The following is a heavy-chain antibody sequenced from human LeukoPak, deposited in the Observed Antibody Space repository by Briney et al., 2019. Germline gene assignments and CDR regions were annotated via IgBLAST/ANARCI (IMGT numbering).Heavy chain of an antibody. D-gene: IGHD1-7*01. CDR1: EYSISSGFY. CDR2: IYYSGST. J-gene: IGHJ6*03. CDR3: ARVPNWNYGEDYYYYMDV. Sequence: SETLSLTCSVSEYSISSGFYWAWIRQPPGKGLEWIGYIYYSGSTNYNPSLKSRVTISVDTSKNQFSLKLSSVTAADTAVYYCARVPNWNYGEDYYYYMDVWGKGTTVTVSS. V-gene: IGHV4-59*01.